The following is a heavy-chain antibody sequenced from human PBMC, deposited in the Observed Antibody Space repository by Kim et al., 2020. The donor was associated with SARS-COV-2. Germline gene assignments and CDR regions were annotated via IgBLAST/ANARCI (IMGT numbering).Heavy chain of an antibody. V-gene: IGHV4-39*01. CDR2: IYYSGST. D-gene: IGHD3-10*01. CDR3: ARHPPYYYGSGSSDFDY. J-gene: IGHJ4*02. Sequence: SETLSLTCTVSGGSISSSSYYWGWIRQPPGKGLEWIGSIYYSGSTYYNPSLTSRVTISVDTSKNQFSLKLSSVTAADTAVYYCARHPPYYYGSGSSDFDYWGQGTLVTVSS. CDR1: GGSISSSSYY.